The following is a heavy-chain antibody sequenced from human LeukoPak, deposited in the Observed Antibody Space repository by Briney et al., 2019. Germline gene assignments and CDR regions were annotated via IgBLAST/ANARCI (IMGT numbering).Heavy chain of an antibody. CDR2: MDPNTGNT. CDR3: ATDRYCSGGSCYDHEVTAIPFGS. D-gene: IGHD2-15*01. V-gene: IGHV1-8*01. CDR1: ASTFISYD. J-gene: IGHJ5*02. Sequence: ASVKVSCKASASTFISYDINWVRQATGQGLEWMGWMDPNTGNTGCAQKFQGRVTMTEDTSTDTAYMELSSLRSEDTAVYYCATDRYCSGGSCYDHEVTAIPFGSWGQGTLVTVSS.